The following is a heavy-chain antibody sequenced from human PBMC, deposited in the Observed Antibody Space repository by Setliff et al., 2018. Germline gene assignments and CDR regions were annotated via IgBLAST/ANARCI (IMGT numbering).Heavy chain of an antibody. CDR2: FDPEDGET. CDR1: GYTLTELS. V-gene: IGHV1-24*01. J-gene: IGHJ4*02. Sequence: GASVKVSCKVSGYTLTELSMHWVRQAPGKGLEWMGGFDPEDGETIYAQKFQGRVTMTEDTSTDTAYMELSSLRFEDTAVYYCATVDIVATITGGYYFDYWGQGTLVTVSS. CDR3: ATVDIVATITGGYYFDY. D-gene: IGHD5-12*01.